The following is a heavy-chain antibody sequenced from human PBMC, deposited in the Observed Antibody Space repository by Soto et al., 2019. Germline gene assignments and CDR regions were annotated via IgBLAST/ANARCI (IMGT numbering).Heavy chain of an antibody. Sequence: QVQLQESGPGLVKPSQTLSLTCTVSGGSISSGGYYWSWIRQHPGKGLEWIGYIYYSGSTYSTPSLKSRVTISLETPKNQFSPKLSSVTAAETAVYYCARLVRSGYYYGYYFDYWGQGTLVTASS. J-gene: IGHJ4*02. CDR3: ARLVRSGYYYGYYFDY. V-gene: IGHV4-31*03. CDR2: IYYSGST. D-gene: IGHD3-22*01. CDR1: GGSISSGGYY.